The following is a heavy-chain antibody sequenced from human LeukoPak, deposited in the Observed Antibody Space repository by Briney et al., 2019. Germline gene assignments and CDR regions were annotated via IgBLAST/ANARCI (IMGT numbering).Heavy chain of an antibody. CDR2: MNPNSGNT. V-gene: IGHV1-8*01. Sequence: ASVKVSCKASGYTFTSYDINWVRQATGQGFEWMGWMNPNSGNTVYAQKFQGRVTMTRNTSISTAYMELSSLRSEDTAVYYCARSNFGWSISGYYYGMDVWGQGTTVTVSS. CDR3: ARSNFGWSISGYYYGMDV. J-gene: IGHJ6*02. D-gene: IGHD6-19*01. CDR1: GYTFTSYD.